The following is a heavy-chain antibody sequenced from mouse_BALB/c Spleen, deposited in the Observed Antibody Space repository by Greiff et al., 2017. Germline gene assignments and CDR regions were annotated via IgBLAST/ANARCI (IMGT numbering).Heavy chain of an antibody. Sequence: EVQLQQSGPGLVKPSQSLSLTCSVTGYSITSGYYWNWIRQFPGNKLEWMGYISYDGSNNYNPSLKNRISITRDTSKNQFFLKLNSVTTEDTATYYCAYYYPWFAYWGQGTLVTVSA. J-gene: IGHJ3*01. CDR1: GYSITSGYY. CDR2: ISYDGSN. V-gene: IGHV3-6*02. CDR3: AYYYPWFAY. D-gene: IGHD1-1*02.